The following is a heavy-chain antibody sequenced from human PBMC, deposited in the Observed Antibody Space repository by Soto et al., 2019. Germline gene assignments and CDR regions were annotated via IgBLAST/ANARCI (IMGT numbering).Heavy chain of an antibody. D-gene: IGHD1-26*01. J-gene: IGHJ4*02. Sequence: QVQLVESGGGVVQPRRSLRLSCAASGFTFSSYGMHWVRQAPGKGLEWVAVISYDGSNKYYADSVKGRFTISRDNSKNTLYLQMNSLRAEDTAVYYCAKDSVVGATEYFDYWGQGTLVTVSS. CDR3: AKDSVVGATEYFDY. CDR1: GFTFSSYG. V-gene: IGHV3-30*18. CDR2: ISYDGSNK.